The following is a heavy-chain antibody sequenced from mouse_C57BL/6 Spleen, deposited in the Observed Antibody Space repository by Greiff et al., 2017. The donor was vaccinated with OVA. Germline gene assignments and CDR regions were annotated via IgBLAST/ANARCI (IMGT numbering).Heavy chain of an antibody. Sequence: QVQLQQSGAELVKPGASVKMSCKASGYTFTSYWITWVKQRPGQGLEWIGDIYPGSGSTNYNEKFKSKATLTVDTSSSTAYMQLSSLTSEDSAVYYCASGSYYGNYEDYAMDYWGQGTSVTVSS. CDR3: ASGSYYGNYEDYAMDY. V-gene: IGHV1-55*01. J-gene: IGHJ4*01. CDR2: IYPGSGST. D-gene: IGHD2-10*01. CDR1: GYTFTSYW.